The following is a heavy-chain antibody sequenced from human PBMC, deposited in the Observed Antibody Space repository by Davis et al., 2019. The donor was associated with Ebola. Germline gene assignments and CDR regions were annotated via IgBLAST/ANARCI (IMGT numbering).Heavy chain of an antibody. D-gene: IGHD6-19*01. CDR1: GFTLRSYW. V-gene: IGHV3-74*01. Sequence: GESLKISCAATGFTLRSYWMHWVRQAPGKGLVWVSRINSDGSSTSYADSVKGRFTISRDNAKNTLYLQMNSLRAEDTAVYYCARAGATGIAVPWGQGALVTVSS. CDR3: ARAGATGIAVP. J-gene: IGHJ5*02. CDR2: INSDGSST.